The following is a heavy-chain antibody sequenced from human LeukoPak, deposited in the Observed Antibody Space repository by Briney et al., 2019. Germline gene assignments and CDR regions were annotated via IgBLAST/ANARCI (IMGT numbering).Heavy chain of an antibody. D-gene: IGHD6-19*01. Sequence: GGSLRLSCAASGFTVSRNYMXXXXXXPXKXXEXXSLIYSGGSTYYADSVKGRFTISRDNSKNTLYLQMNSLRAEDTAVYYCAREHTIGWSIFDSWGQGTLVTVSS. CDR3: AREHTIGWSIFDS. J-gene: IGHJ4*02. CDR2: IYSGGST. CDR1: GFTVSRNY. V-gene: IGHV3-53*01.